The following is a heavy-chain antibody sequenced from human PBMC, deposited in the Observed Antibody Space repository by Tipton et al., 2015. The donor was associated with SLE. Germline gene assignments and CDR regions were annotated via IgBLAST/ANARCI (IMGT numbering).Heavy chain of an antibody. J-gene: IGHJ4*02. CDR3: AILDTTPSSF. Sequence: QLVQSGGGVVQPGGSLRLSCAASGFTVSSNSMSWVRQAAGKGLEWVSVIHFGGTTYYVDSVKGRFTISRDISKNTVYLEMNSLRTEDTAVYYCAILDTTPSSFWGQGTLVTVSS. V-gene: IGHV3-53*04. D-gene: IGHD1-26*01. CDR1: GFTVSSNS. CDR2: IHFGGTT.